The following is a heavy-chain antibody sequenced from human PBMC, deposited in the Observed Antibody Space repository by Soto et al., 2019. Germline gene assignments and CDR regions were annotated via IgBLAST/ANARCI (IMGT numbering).Heavy chain of an antibody. V-gene: IGHV4-59*01. Sequence: PSETLSLTCTVSGGSISSYYWSWIRQPPGKGLEWIGYIYYSGSTNYNPSLKSRVTISVDTSKNQFSLKLSSVTAADTAVYYCARDVVVPAAMIRWFDPWGQGTLVTVSS. D-gene: IGHD2-2*01. CDR2: IYYSGST. CDR1: GGSISSYY. CDR3: ARDVVVPAAMIRWFDP. J-gene: IGHJ5*02.